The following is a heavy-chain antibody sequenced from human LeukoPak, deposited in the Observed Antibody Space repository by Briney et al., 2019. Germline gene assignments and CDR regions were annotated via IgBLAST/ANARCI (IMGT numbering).Heavy chain of an antibody. Sequence: SETLSLTCTVSGAYFTNYYWSFIRQPPGKGLEWIGFSSYTGNTNYNPSLKSRVTISLDMSKNQFSLSLKSVTAADTAMYYCARGTLMWFGAKMVYYFDSWGQGTPLTVSS. CDR2: SSYTGNT. J-gene: IGHJ4*02. V-gene: IGHV4-59*01. CDR3: ARGTLMWFGAKMVYYFDS. D-gene: IGHD3-10*01. CDR1: GAYFTNYY.